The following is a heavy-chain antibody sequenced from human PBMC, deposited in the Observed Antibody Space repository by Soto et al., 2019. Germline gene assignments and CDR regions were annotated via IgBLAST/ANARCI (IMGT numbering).Heavy chain of an antibody. V-gene: IGHV4-59*08. CDR2: IYYSGST. D-gene: IGHD3-9*01. Sequence: SETLSLTCSVSGGSINSYYWSWIRQPPGKGLEWVGYIYYSGSTNYNPSLKSRVTISVDTSKNQFSLKLSSVTAADTAVYYCARLFNFDWVSNWFDPWGQGTLVTSPQ. J-gene: IGHJ5*02. CDR3: ARLFNFDWVSNWFDP. CDR1: GGSINSYY.